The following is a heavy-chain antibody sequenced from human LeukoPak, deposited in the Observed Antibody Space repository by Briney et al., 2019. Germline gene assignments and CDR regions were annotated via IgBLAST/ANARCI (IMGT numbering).Heavy chain of an antibody. J-gene: IGHJ3*01. CDR2: IRYDGSNK. CDR1: GFTFSSYG. V-gene: IGHV3-30*02. Sequence: GGSLRLSCAASGFTFSSYGWNWVRQAPGKGLEWVAFIRYDGSNKYYADSVRGRFTISRDTSRNTLFLQMNSLRVEDSAMYYCVKRLTLGDLSIKGAFALWGQGTMVTVAS. CDR3: VKRLTLGDLSIKGAFAL. D-gene: IGHD3-16*02.